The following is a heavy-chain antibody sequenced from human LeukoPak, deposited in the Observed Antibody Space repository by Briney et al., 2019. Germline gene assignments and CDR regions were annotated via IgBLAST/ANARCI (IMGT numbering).Heavy chain of an antibody. J-gene: IGHJ3*02. CDR1: GDSVSSDTYF. CDR3: ARDLAESDAFDI. V-gene: IGHV4-61*01. Sequence: SETLSLTCTVSGDSVSSDTYFWGWIRQPPGKGLECIGYIYNSGSANYNPSLKSRVTMSVDTSKNQFSLKLKSVTAADTAVYYCARDLAESDAFDIWGQGTMVTVSS. CDR2: IYNSGSA. D-gene: IGHD2-21*01.